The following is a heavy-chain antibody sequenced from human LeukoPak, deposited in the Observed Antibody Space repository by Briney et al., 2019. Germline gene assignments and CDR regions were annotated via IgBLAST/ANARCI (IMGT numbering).Heavy chain of an antibody. CDR3: VREVSEPYYDDSSGYYYFDY. V-gene: IGHV1-18*01. Sequence: GASVKVSCKASGYTFTSYGISWVRQAPGQGLEWMGWISAYNANTNYAQKLQGRVTMTTDTSTSTAYMELRSLRSDDTAVYYCVREVSEPYYDDSSGYYYFDYWGQGTLVTASS. CDR2: ISAYNANT. D-gene: IGHD3-22*01. J-gene: IGHJ4*02. CDR1: GYTFTSYG.